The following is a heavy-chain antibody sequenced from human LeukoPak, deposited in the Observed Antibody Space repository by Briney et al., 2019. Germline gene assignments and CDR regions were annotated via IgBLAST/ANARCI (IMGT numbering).Heavy chain of an antibody. CDR3: ARGDFTIFGPGFDP. J-gene: IGHJ5*02. D-gene: IGHD3-3*01. CDR2: MNPNSGNT. Sequence: GAPVKVSCKASGYTFTSYDINWVRQATGQGLEWMGWMNPNSGNTGYAQKFQGRVTITRNTSISTAYMELSSLRSEDTAVYYCARGDFTIFGPGFDPWGQGTLVTVSS. CDR1: GYTFTSYD. V-gene: IGHV1-8*01.